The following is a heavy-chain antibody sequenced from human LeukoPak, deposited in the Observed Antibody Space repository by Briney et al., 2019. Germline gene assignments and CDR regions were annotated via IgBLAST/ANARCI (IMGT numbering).Heavy chain of an antibody. V-gene: IGHV3-30-3*01. J-gene: IGHJ4*02. Sequence: GGSLRLSCAASGFTFSSYAMHWVRQAPGKGLEWVAVISYDGSNKYYADSVKGRFTISRDNSENTLYLQMNSLRAEDTAVYYCARVAYHPGAYSSGWYYFDYWGQGTLVTVSS. CDR2: ISYDGSNK. CDR1: GFTFSSYA. CDR3: ARVAYHPGAYSSGWYYFDY. D-gene: IGHD6-19*01.